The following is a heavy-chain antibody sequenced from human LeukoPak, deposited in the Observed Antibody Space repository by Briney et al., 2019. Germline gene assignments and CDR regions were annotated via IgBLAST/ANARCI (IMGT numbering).Heavy chain of an antibody. Sequence: GGSLRLSCAASGLTFSSHWMHWVRQAPGKGLEWVAVISYDGSNKYYADSVKGRFTISRDNSKNTLYLQMNSLRAEDTAVYYCAREKRWATYYYDSSGYQGRYFQHWGQGTLVTVSS. CDR2: ISYDGSNK. CDR1: GLTFSSHW. D-gene: IGHD3-22*01. V-gene: IGHV3-30-3*01. J-gene: IGHJ1*01. CDR3: AREKRWATYYYDSSGYQGRYFQH.